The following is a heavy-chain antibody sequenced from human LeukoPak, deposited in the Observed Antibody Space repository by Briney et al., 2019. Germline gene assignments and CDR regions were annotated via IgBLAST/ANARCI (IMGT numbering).Heavy chain of an antibody. D-gene: IGHD3-10*01. Sequence: SETLSLTCTVSGGSISSGSYYWSWIRQPAGKGLEWIGRIYISGSTNYNPSLKSRVTISVDTSKNQFSLRLSSVTAADTAVYYCAREAYYYGSGSSYWGQGTLVTVSS. CDR1: GGSISSGSYY. CDR2: IYISGST. CDR3: AREAYYYGSGSSY. J-gene: IGHJ4*02. V-gene: IGHV4-61*02.